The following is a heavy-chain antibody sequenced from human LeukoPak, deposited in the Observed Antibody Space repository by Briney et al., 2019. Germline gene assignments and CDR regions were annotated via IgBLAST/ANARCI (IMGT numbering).Heavy chain of an antibody. Sequence: GGSLRLSCAASGFTFDDYAMHWVQQAPGKGLEWVSGISWNSGSIGYADSVKGRFTISRDNAKNSLYLQMNSLRAEDTALYYCAKGDYYDSSGYRNWGQGTLVTVSS. V-gene: IGHV3-9*01. D-gene: IGHD3-22*01. J-gene: IGHJ4*02. CDR2: ISWNSGSI. CDR3: AKGDYYDSSGYRN. CDR1: GFTFDDYA.